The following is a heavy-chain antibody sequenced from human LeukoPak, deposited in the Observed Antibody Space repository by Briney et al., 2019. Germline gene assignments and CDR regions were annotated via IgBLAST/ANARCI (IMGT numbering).Heavy chain of an antibody. J-gene: IGHJ6*03. D-gene: IGHD1-14*01. V-gene: IGHV4-34*01. CDR1: GGSFSGFY. CDR3: ARHGTRYHYYYMDV. CDR2: INYSGST. Sequence: SETLSLTCAVYGGSFSGFYWTWIRQPPGKGLEWIGEINYSGSTNYNPSLKSRLTISVDTSKNQFSLKLSSVTAADTAVYYCARHGTRYHYYYMDVWGKGTTVTISS.